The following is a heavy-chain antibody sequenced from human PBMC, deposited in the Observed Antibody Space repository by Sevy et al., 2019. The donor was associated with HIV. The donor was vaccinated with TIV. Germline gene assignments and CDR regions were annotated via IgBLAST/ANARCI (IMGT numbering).Heavy chain of an antibody. D-gene: IGHD3-3*01. Sequence: SETLFLTCTVSGDSIRSSSYYWGWIRQPPGKGLGWIGSIYYSGSTYYNPSLKSRVTISVDTSKNQFSLKLSSVTAADTAVYYCASIKIFGVLSDYFDYWGQGTLVTVSS. CDR3: ASIKIFGVLSDYFDY. V-gene: IGHV4-39*01. CDR1: GDSIRSSSYY. J-gene: IGHJ4*02. CDR2: IYYSGST.